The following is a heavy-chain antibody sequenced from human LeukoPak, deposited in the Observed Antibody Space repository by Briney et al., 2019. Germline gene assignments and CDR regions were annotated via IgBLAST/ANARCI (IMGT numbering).Heavy chain of an antibody. CDR3: VIGRHCSSTSCLDGFDI. J-gene: IGHJ3*02. CDR2: IHPGDSDT. D-gene: IGHD2-2*01. V-gene: IGHV5-51*01. CDR1: GYSFTSYW. Sequence: GESLKISCQGSGYSFTSYWIGWVRQMPGKGLEWLGIIHPGDSDTKYRPSFQGQVTLSADRSINTVYLQWSSLKASDTAMYYCVIGRHCSSTSCLDGFDIWGQGTMVIVSS.